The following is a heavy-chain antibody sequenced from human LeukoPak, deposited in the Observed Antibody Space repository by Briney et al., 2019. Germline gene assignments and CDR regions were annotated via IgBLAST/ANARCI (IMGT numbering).Heavy chain of an antibody. V-gene: IGHV4-34*01. D-gene: IGHD6-13*01. CDR1: GGSFSGYY. J-gene: IGHJ5*02. CDR3: ARGGDSSSWYSWFDP. CDR2: INHSGST. Sequence: PSETLSLTCAVYGGSFSGYYWSWIRQPPGKGLEWIGEINHSGSTNYNPSLKSRVTISVDTSKNQFSLKLSSVTAADTAVYYCARGGDSSSWYSWFDPWGQGTLVTVSS.